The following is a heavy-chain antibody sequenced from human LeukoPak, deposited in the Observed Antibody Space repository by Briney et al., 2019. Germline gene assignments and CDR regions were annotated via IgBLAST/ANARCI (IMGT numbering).Heavy chain of an antibody. Sequence: GGSLRLSCAASGFTFSSYSVNWVRQAPGKGLEWVSYISSSSSATYYADSVKGRFTISRDNAKNSLYLQMNSLRAEDTAVYYCARHRRTVISYFDYWGQGTLVTVSS. D-gene: IGHD4-17*01. CDR1: GFTFSSYS. CDR3: ARHRRTVISYFDY. CDR2: ISSSSSAT. V-gene: IGHV3-48*01. J-gene: IGHJ4*02.